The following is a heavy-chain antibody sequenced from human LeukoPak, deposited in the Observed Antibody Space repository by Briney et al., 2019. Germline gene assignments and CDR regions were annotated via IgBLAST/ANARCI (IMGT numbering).Heavy chain of an antibody. CDR2: INPNTGDT. D-gene: IGHD2-15*01. V-gene: IGHV1-2*02. J-gene: IGHJ4*02. Sequence: ASVKVSCKASGYTFTGYYMHWVRQAPGQGFEWVGWINPNTGDTNYAQKFQGRVTMTRDTTISTAYMELSRLTSDDTAVYYCASYPRYVSSPPFDYWGQGTLVTVSS. CDR3: ASYPRYVSSPPFDY. CDR1: GYTFTGYY.